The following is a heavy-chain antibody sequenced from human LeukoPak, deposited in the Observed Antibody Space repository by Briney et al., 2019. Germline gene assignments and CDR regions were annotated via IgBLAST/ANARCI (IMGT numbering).Heavy chain of an antibody. CDR1: GFTFSSYS. Sequence: GGSLRLSCAASGFTFSSYSMNWVRQAPGKGLEWVSYISSSSSTIYYADSVKGRFTISRDNAKNSLYLQMNSLRAEDTAVYYCARATLEYSSSSLDYWGQGTLVTVSS. CDR2: ISSSSSTI. CDR3: ARATLEYSSSSLDY. J-gene: IGHJ4*02. D-gene: IGHD6-6*01. V-gene: IGHV3-48*01.